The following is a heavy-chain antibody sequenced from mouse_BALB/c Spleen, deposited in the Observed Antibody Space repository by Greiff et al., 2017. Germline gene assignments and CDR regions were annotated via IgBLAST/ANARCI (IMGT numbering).Heavy chain of an antibody. CDR3: ARDSRYDAMDY. Sequence: EVKLVESGGGLVQPGGSLRLSCAASGFTFSSYAMSWVRQSPEKRLEWVAEISSGGSYTYYPDTVTGRFTISRDNAKNTLYLEMSSLRSEDTAMYYCARDSRYDAMDYWGQGTSVTVSS. CDR2: ISSGGSYT. CDR1: GFTFSSYA. J-gene: IGHJ4*01. V-gene: IGHV5-9-4*01.